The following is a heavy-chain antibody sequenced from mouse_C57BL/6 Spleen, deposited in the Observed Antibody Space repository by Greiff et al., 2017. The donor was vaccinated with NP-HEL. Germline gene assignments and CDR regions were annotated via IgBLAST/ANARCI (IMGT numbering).Heavy chain of an antibody. CDR3: ARRDYYGSSYEESDY. CDR2: IDPSDSYT. V-gene: IGHV1-69*01. D-gene: IGHD1-1*01. CDR1: GYTFTSYW. Sequence: QVQLQQPGAELVMPGASVKLSCKASGYTFTSYWMHWVKQRPGQGLEWIGEIDPSDSYTNYNQKLKGKSTLTVDKSSSTAYMQLSSLTSEDSAVYYCARRDYYGSSYEESDYWGQGTTLTVSS. J-gene: IGHJ2*01.